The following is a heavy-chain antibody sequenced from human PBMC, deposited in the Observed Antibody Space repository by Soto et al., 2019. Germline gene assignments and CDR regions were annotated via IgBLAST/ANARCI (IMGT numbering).Heavy chain of an antibody. J-gene: IGHJ6*03. CDR1: GDSISSSY. CDR3: ARGVLEWLLRDSYYYYMDV. Sequence: QVQLQESGPGLVKPSETLSLTCTVSGDSISSSYWNWIRQAPGKGLEWIGYIDDTGSTNYNPSLKSRVTLSVDPSNNQYSLKLSSVTAADTAVYHCARGVLEWLLRDSYYYYMDVWGKGTTVTVSS. V-gene: IGHV4-59*01. CDR2: IDDTGST. D-gene: IGHD3-3*01.